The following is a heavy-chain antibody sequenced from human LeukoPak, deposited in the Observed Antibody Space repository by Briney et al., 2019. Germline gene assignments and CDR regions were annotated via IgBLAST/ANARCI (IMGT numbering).Heavy chain of an antibody. D-gene: IGHD1-26*01. J-gene: IGHJ4*02. CDR1: GFTFSSYA. V-gene: IGHV3-23*01. CDR2: ISGSGGST. CDR3: AKDRSGWELLERFDY. Sequence: PGGSLRLSCAASGFTFSSYAMSWVRQAPGKGLEWASAISGSGGSTYYADSVKGRFTISRDNSKNTLYLQMNSLRAEDTAVYYCAKDRSGWELLERFDYWGQGTLVTVSS.